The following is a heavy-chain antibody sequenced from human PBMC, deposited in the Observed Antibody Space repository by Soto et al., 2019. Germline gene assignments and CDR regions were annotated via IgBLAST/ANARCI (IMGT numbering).Heavy chain of an antibody. CDR1: GGTFSSYA. CDR2: IIPIFGTA. Sequence: SVKVSCKASGGTFSSYAISWVRQAPGQGLEWMGGIIPIFGTANYAQKFQGRVTITADESTSTAYMELSSLRSEDTAVYYCASVLTGVRGVIISDYWGQGTLVTVSS. J-gene: IGHJ4*02. CDR3: ASVLTGVRGVIISDY. D-gene: IGHD3-10*01. V-gene: IGHV1-69*13.